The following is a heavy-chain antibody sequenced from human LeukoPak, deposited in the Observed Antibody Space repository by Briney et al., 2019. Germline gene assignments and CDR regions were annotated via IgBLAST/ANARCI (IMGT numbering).Heavy chain of an antibody. CDR3: ARLAVAGLGGYYMDV. CDR2: ISGSGGST. CDR1: GFTFSSYA. Sequence: PGGSLRLSCAASGFTFSSYAMSWVRQAPGKGLEWVSAISGSGGSTYYADSVKGRFTISRDNSKNTLYLQMNSLRAEDTAVYYCARLAVAGLGGYYMDVWGKGTTVTVSS. J-gene: IGHJ6*03. D-gene: IGHD6-19*01. V-gene: IGHV3-23*01.